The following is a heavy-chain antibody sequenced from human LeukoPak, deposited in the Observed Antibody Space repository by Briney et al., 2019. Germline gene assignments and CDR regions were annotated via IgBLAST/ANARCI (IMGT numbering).Heavy chain of an antibody. V-gene: IGHV4-61*02. CDR2: INISGNT. CDR3: TREATANSGGYYFDY. D-gene: IGHD6-25*01. Sequence: PSQTLSLTCTVSGGSISSGDYYWSWVRQPAGKGLEWVGRINISGNTNYNPSLKSRVTMSVDTSKNQFSLRLNFVTAADTAVYYCTREATANSGGYYFDYWGQGTLVTVSS. CDR1: GGSISSGDYY. J-gene: IGHJ4*02.